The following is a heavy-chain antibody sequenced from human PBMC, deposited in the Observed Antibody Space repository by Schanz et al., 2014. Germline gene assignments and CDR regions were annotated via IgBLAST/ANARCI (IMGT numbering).Heavy chain of an antibody. V-gene: IGHV1-69*09. J-gene: IGHJ4*02. CDR1: GYSFSTYA. CDR3: ARDPQYYYGSGRGY. D-gene: IGHD3-10*01. CDR2: ITPTLGKV. Sequence: QVHLVQSESELKNPGASVKVSCKTSGYSFSTYAMNWVRQAPGQGLEWMGRITPTLGKVDYAQKFQGRVAITADISTSTAYMELISLTSEDTAVYYCARDPQYYYGSGRGYWGQGTLVTVST.